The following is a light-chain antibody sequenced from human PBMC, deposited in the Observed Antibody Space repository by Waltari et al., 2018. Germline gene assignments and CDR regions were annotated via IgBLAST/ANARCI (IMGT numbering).Light chain of an antibody. CDR3: SSYAGNYNIL. V-gene: IGLV2-8*01. CDR2: EVN. CDR1: SSDVGRYNF. Sequence: QSALTQPPSASGSPGQSVTISCTGTSSDVGRYNFVSWYQQRPGKAPKLMIYEVNQRPSGVPDRFSGDKSGNTASLTVSGLQPEDEADYYCSSYAGNYNILFAGGTKLTVL. J-gene: IGLJ2*01.